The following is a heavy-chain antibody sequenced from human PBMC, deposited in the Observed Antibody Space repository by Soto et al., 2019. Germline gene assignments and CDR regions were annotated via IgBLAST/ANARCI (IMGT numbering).Heavy chain of an antibody. CDR2: INHSGGT. D-gene: IGHD1-26*01. CDR3: VHHGADRYHHDF. Sequence: SETLSLTCALYGGSFSAYYWSWIRQLPGKGLEWIGEINHSGGTSYNPSLKSRVTISVDTSKSQFSLKLTSVTAADRAVYYCVHHGADRYHHDFSAQGIFVTVSS. CDR1: GGSFSAYY. J-gene: IGHJ5*01. V-gene: IGHV4-34*01.